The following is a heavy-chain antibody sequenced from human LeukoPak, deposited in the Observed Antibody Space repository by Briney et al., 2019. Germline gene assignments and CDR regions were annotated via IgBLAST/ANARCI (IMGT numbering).Heavy chain of an antibody. D-gene: IGHD4-23*01. CDR1: GFPFSNYW. J-gene: IGHJ4*02. CDR2: MKEDGGEI. Sequence: GGSLRLSCTGSGFPFSNYWMAWVRQAPGKGLEWVANMKEDGGEINYVDSVKGRFTISRDNAKNSLDLQMNSLRVDDTAVYYCVRDRGYSTFDYWGQGTLVIVSS. V-gene: IGHV3-7*01. CDR3: VRDRGYSTFDY.